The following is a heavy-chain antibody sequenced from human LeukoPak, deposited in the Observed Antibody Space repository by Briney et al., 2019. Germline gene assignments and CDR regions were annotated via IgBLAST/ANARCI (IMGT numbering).Heavy chain of an antibody. J-gene: IGHJ5*02. CDR3: AKDMRDSSGSWFDP. V-gene: IGHV3-30*18. D-gene: IGHD3-22*01. CDR1: GFTFSSYG. CDR2: ISYDGSNK. Sequence: GGSLRLSCAASGFTFSSYGMHWVRQAPGKGLEWVAVISYDGSNKYYADSVKGRFTISRDNSKNTLYLQMNSLRAEDTAVYYCAKDMRDSSGSWFDPWGQGTLVTVSS.